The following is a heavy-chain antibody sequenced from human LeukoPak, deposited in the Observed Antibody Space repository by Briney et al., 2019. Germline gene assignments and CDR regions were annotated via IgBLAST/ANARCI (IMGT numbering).Heavy chain of an antibody. CDR1: GFTFSDYY. CDR3: ARRVGDLWNGNEHYYYMDV. V-gene: IGHV3-11*04. CDR2: ISTSATTI. Sequence: TGGSLRLSCAASGFTFSDYYMTWIRQAPGKGLEWVSYISTSATTIYYADSVKGRFSISRDNAKKSLYLQMNSLRAEDTAVYYCARRVGDLWNGNEHYYYMDVWGRGTTVTVSS. J-gene: IGHJ6*03. D-gene: IGHD3-16*01.